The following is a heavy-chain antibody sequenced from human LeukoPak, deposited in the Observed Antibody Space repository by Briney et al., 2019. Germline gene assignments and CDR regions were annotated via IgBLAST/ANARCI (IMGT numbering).Heavy chain of an antibody. CDR3: ALAMGRYQLLPRGGYYGMDV. Sequence: PGRSLRLSCAASGFTFSSYGMHWVRQAPGKGLEWVSAISGSGGSTYYADSVKGRFTISRDNSKNTLYLQMNSLRAEDTAVYYCALAMGRYQLLPRGGYYGMDVWGQGTTVTVSS. D-gene: IGHD2-2*01. CDR1: GFTFSSYG. CDR2: ISGSGGST. V-gene: IGHV3-23*01. J-gene: IGHJ6*02.